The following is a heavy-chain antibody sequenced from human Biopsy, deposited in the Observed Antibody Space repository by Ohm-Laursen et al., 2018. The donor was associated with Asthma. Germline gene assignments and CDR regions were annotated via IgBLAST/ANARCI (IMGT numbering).Heavy chain of an antibody. CDR3: AKRRGYRGHDNDY. Sequence: RSLRLSCAASGFMFRSFGMHWVRQAPGKGLEWVAVISYDGNHKFYEDSVKGRFTISRDNSKNTLYLQMLSLRTEDTAVYYCAKRRGYRGHDNDYWGQGNLVIVSS. CDR2: ISYDGNHK. CDR1: GFMFRSFG. J-gene: IGHJ4*02. V-gene: IGHV3-30*18. D-gene: IGHD5-12*01.